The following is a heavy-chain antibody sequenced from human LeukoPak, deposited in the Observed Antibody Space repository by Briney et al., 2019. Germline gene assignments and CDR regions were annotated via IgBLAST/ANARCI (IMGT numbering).Heavy chain of an antibody. CDR3: ARGVRF. J-gene: IGHJ4*02. D-gene: IGHD3-16*01. CDR2: IYYSGST. V-gene: IGHV4-31*03. Sequence: SETLSLTCTVSGDSISSGGSFWSWIRQHPGKGLEWIGYIYYSGSTNYNPSLKSRVTISVDTSKNQFSQKLSSVTAADTAVYYCARGVRFWGQGTLVTVSS. CDR1: GDSISSGGSF.